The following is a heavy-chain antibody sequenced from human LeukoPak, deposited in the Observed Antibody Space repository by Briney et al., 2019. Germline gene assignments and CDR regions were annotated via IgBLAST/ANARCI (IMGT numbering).Heavy chain of an antibody. Sequence: SETLSLTCAVYGGSFSGYYRSWIRQPPGKGLEWIGEINHSGSTNYNPSLKSRVTISVDTSKNQFSPKLSSVTAADTAVYYCARGHYYGSGSYIWFDPWGQGTLVTVSS. CDR1: GGSFSGYY. J-gene: IGHJ5*02. CDR2: INHSGST. V-gene: IGHV4-34*01. CDR3: ARGHYYGSGSYIWFDP. D-gene: IGHD3-10*01.